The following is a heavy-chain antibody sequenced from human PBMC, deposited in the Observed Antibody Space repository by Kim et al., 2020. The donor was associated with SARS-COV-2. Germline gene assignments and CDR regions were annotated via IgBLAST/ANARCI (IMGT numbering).Heavy chain of an antibody. V-gene: IGHV3-15*01. CDR3: TPVDWYFDL. Sequence: TADDAAHVKGRFTISRDDSKNTLYLQMNSLKNEDTAVYYCTPVDWYFDLWGRGTLVTVSS. J-gene: IGHJ2*01. CDR2: TA.